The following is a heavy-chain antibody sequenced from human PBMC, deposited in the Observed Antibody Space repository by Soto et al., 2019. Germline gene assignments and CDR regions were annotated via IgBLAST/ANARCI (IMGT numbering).Heavy chain of an antibody. CDR1: GFTFSSYG. V-gene: IGHV3-33*01. J-gene: IGHJ3*02. CDR2: IWYDGSNK. D-gene: IGHD3-22*01. Sequence: LSCAASGFTFSSYGMHWVRQAPGKGLEWVAVIWYDGSNKYYADSVKGRFTISRDNSKNTLYLQMNSLRAEDTAVYYCARGLYYYDSSGYLDAFDIWGQGTMVTLSS. CDR3: ARGLYYYDSSGYLDAFDI.